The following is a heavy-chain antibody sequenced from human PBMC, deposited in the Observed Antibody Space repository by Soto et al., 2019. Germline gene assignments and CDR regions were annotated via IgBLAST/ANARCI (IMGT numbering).Heavy chain of an antibody. Sequence: SETLSLTCTVSGGSISSGGYYWSWIRQHPGKGLEWIGYIYYSGSTYYNPSLKSRVTISVETSKNQFSLKLSSVTAADTAVYYCARGISTSINWFDPWGQGTLVTVSS. CDR1: GGSISSGGYY. CDR3: ARGISTSINWFDP. CDR2: IYYSGST. J-gene: IGHJ5*02. V-gene: IGHV4-31*03.